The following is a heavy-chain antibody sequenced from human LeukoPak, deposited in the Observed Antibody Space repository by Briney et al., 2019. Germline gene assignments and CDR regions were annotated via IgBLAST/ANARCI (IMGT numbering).Heavy chain of an antibody. CDR1: GGSISSYY. V-gene: IGHV4-4*07. CDR2: IYSSGST. D-gene: IGHD1-26*01. Sequence: SETLSLTCTVSGGSISSYYWSWIRQPAGKGLECIGRIYSSGSTNYNPSLKSRVTISVDTSKNQFSLKLSSVTAADTAVYYCARHESGSYYYYFDYWGQGTLVTVSS. J-gene: IGHJ4*02. CDR3: ARHESGSYYYYFDY.